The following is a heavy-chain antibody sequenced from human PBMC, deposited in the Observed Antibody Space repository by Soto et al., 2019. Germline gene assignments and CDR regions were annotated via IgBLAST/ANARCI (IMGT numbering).Heavy chain of an antibody. V-gene: IGHV3-53*01. CDR1: GLTVSGKKY. D-gene: IGHD4-17*01. Sequence: DVQLVESGGGLIQPGESLRLSCAAFGLTVSGKKYMAWVRQAPGKGLEWISALYDVDGTYYADSVKGRFTTSRDSFKTTVYLQMNSLRPDDTAVYYCASWHLREHAYDIWGQGTTVTVSS. J-gene: IGHJ3*02. CDR3: ASWHLREHAYDI. CDR2: LYDVDGT.